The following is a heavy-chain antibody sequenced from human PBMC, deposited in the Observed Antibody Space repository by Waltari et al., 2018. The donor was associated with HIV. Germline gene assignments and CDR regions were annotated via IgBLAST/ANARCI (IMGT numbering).Heavy chain of an antibody. CDR3: ARYPEAFDWLLGPYYLDS. CDR1: GYTFTRSG. D-gene: IGHD3-9*01. V-gene: IGHV1-18*01. J-gene: IGHJ4*02. Sequence: QVQLVQSGAEVKKPGASVKVSCKASGYTFTRSGISWVRQAPGQGLEWMGWISAYNGNRNYAQKFQGRVTMTTDTSTITAYMELRSLRSDDTAVYYCARYPEAFDWLLGPYYLDSWGQGTLVTVSS. CDR2: ISAYNGNR.